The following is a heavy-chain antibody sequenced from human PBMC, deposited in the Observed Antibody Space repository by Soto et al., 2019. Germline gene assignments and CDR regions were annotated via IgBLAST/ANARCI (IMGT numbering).Heavy chain of an antibody. CDR3: VKDLAQPMYCSRTRCTTNFDSSFSWALDV. CDR2: ISYDGSNK. CDR1: GVTFSTYY. Sequence: PAGALSLSCAASGVTFSTYYMHWVRQAPRKWLEWMAVISYDGSNKYYADSVKGRFTISRDNSKNALYLQMDSLRDEDTVVYYCVKDLAQPMYCSRTRCTTNFDSSFSWALDVWGPGT. D-gene: IGHD2-2*01. J-gene: IGHJ3*01. V-gene: IGHV3-30*18.